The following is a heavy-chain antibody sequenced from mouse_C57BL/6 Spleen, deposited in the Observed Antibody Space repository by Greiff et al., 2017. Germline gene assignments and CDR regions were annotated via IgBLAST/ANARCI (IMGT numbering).Heavy chain of an antibody. Sequence: VKLQESGPGLVAPSQSLSITCTVSGFSLTSYGVSWVRQPPGKGLEWLGVIWGDGSTNYHSALVSSLSISKDNSKRQVILKLSSLQTDDTATYYCAKGGFYGNYLYFDDWGQGTTLTVSS. CDR1: GFSLTSYG. J-gene: IGHJ2*01. V-gene: IGHV2-3*01. D-gene: IGHD2-1*01. CDR3: AKGGFYGNYLYFDD. CDR2: IWGDGST.